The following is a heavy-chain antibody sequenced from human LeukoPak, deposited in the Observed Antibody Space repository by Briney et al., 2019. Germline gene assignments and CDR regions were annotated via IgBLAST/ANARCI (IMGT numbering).Heavy chain of an antibody. D-gene: IGHD6-6*01. Sequence: PGGSLRLSCAVSGFTFSSYAMSWVRQVPGKGLEWVSAISGSGGSTYYADSVKGRFTISRDNSKNTLYLQMNSLRAEDTAVYYCAKDAAYSSSYPDYWGQGTLVTVSS. CDR1: GFTFSSYA. CDR2: ISGSGGST. J-gene: IGHJ4*02. CDR3: AKDAAYSSSYPDY. V-gene: IGHV3-23*01.